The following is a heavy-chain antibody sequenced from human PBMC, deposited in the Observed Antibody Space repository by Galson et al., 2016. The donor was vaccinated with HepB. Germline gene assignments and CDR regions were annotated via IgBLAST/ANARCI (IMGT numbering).Heavy chain of an antibody. V-gene: IGHV1-46*01. CDR2: INPTDVTT. CDR3: ARGADSGYDLGDY. CDR1: GYTFTNYY. D-gene: IGHD5-12*01. Sequence: SVKVPCKASGYTFTNYYIHWVRQAPGQGLEWMGIINPTDVTTPYAQKFQGRVTMTSDTSTSTVYMELSSLRSADTAVYYCARGADSGYDLGDYWGQGTLVTVSS. J-gene: IGHJ4*02.